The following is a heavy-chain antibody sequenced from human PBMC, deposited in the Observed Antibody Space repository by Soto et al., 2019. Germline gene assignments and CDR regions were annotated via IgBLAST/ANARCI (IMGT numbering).Heavy chain of an antibody. V-gene: IGHV4-30-4*01. CDR3: ATNLDSSGYYYALDY. J-gene: IGHJ4*02. CDR1: GGSISSGDYY. D-gene: IGHD3-22*01. CDR2: IYYSGST. Sequence: SETLSLTCTVSGGSISSGDYYWSWIRQPPGKGLEWIGYIYYSGSTYYNPSLKSRVTISVDTSKNQFSLKLSSVTAADTAVYYCATNLDSSGYYYALDYWGQGTLVTVSS.